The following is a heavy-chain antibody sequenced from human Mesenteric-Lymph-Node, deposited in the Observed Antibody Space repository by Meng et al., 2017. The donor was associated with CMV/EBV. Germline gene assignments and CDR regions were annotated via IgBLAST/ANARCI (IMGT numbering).Heavy chain of an antibody. CDR3: AKSSGGRIIVVVPAATYYGMDV. J-gene: IGHJ6*02. V-gene: IGHV3-23*01. CDR1: GFTFDSYA. D-gene: IGHD2-2*01. Sequence: GGSLRLSCAASGFTFDSYAMSWVRQAPGKGLEWVSAISGSGGSTYYADSVKGRFTISRDNSKNTLYLQMNSLRAEDTAVYYCAKSSGGRIIVVVPAATYYGMDVWGQGTTVTVSS. CDR2: ISGSGGST.